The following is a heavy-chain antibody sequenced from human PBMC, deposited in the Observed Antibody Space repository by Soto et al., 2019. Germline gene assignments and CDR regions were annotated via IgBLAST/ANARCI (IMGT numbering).Heavy chain of an antibody. CDR3: AFPATADFDY. Sequence: QVQLQESGPGLVKPSGNLSLTCAVSGGSISSTNWWTWVRQSPGRGLEWIGEIYHSGTTNYSPSLKSRVNIAVDMSTNHFSLTLISVTAADTAVYYCAFPATADFDYWGKGILVTVSS. CDR2: IYHSGTT. D-gene: IGHD6-13*01. CDR1: GGSISSTNW. J-gene: IGHJ4*02. V-gene: IGHV4-4*02.